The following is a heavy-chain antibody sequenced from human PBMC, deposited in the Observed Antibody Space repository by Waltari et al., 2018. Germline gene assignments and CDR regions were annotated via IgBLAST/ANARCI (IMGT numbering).Heavy chain of an antibody. CDR2: IDHSGST. CDR1: GGSTSSSNW. CDR3: ARDRPSFGC. J-gene: IGHJ4*02. D-gene: IGHD3-16*01. Sequence: QVQLQESGPGLVKPSGTLSLTCAVSGGSTSSSNWWSWVRQPPGKGLEWIGEIDHSGSTNYNPSVQCRVTIAVAESENPFSLKLGSVTAADAAVYYCARDRPSFGCWGQGTLVTVSS. V-gene: IGHV4-4*02.